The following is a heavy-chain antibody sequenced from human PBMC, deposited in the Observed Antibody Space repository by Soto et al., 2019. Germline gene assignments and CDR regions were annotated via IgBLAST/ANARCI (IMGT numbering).Heavy chain of an antibody. J-gene: IGHJ4*02. CDR1: GGSISSGGYY. CDR3: ARNNNNSPNLPFDY. CDR2: IYYSGST. D-gene: IGHD1-1*01. Sequence: SETLSLTCTVSGGSISSGGYYWSWIRQHPGKGLEWIGYIYYSGSTYYNPSLKSRVTISVDTSKNQFSLKLSSVTAADTAVYYCARNNNNSPNLPFDYWGQGILVTVSS. V-gene: IGHV4-31*03.